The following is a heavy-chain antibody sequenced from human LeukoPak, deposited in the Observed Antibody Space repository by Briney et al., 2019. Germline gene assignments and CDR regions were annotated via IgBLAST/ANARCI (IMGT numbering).Heavy chain of an antibody. D-gene: IGHD3-9*01. Sequence: GGSLRLSCAASGFTVSSNYMSWVRQAPGKGLEWVSVIYSGGSTDYADSVKGRFTISRDTSKNTLYLQMNSLRVEDTAMYYCARSSHYDILTGYSEEDAFDIWGQGTMVTVSS. CDR3: ARSSHYDILTGYSEEDAFDI. J-gene: IGHJ3*02. V-gene: IGHV3-53*01. CDR1: GFTVSSNY. CDR2: IYSGGST.